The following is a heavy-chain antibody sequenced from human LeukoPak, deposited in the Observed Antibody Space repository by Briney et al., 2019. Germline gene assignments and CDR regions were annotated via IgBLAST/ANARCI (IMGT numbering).Heavy chain of an antibody. J-gene: IGHJ4*02. Sequence: PGGSLRLSCAASGFTFSSYAMSWVRQAPGKGLGWVSAISGSGGSTYYADSVKGRFTISRDNSKNTLYLQMNSLRAEDTAVYYCAKAKNYYDSSGYYADYWGQGTLVTVSS. D-gene: IGHD3-22*01. CDR1: GFTFSSYA. CDR3: AKAKNYYDSSGYYADY. V-gene: IGHV3-23*01. CDR2: ISGSGGST.